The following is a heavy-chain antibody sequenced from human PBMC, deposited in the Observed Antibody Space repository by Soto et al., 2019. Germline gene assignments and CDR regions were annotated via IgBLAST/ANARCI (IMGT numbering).Heavy chain of an antibody. CDR1: GFTFSSYA. V-gene: IGHV3-64D*06. CDR2: VRGNGDPP. Sequence: PGGSLRLSCSASGFTFSSYAMHWVRQAPGKGLEYVSGVRGNGDPPFYEESVKGRFIISRDNSKNTLYLQMSSLSADDTAVYYCLKSRGGNHFGYFDWDHVPLVTVSS. D-gene: IGHD2-21*01. J-gene: IGHJ4*01. CDR3: LKSRGGNHFGYFD.